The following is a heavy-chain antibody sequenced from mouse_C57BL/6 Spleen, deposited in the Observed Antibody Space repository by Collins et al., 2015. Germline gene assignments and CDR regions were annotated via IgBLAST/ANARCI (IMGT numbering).Heavy chain of an antibody. CDR1: GYTFTEYT. CDR2: FYPGSGSI. Sequence: QVQLQQSGAELVKPGASVKLSCKASGYTFTEYTIHWVKQRSGQGLEWIGWFYPGSGSIKYNEKFKDKATLTADKSSSTVYMELSRLTSEDSAVYFRARHEEGYDGYYFWFAYWGQGTLVTVSA. D-gene: IGHD2-3*01. CDR3: ARHEEGYDGYYFWFAY. J-gene: IGHJ3*01. V-gene: IGHV1-62-2*01.